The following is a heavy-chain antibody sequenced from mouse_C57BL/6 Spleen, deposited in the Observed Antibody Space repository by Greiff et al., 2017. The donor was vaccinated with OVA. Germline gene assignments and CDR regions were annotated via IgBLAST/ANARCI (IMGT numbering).Heavy chain of an antibody. J-gene: IGHJ4*01. V-gene: IGHV1-82*01. Sequence: VQVVESGPELVKPGASVKISCKASGYAFSSSWMNWVKQRPGKGLEWIGRIYPGDGDTNYNGKFKGKATLTADKSSSTAYMQLSSLTSEDSAVYFCAREPYDYAYAMDYWGQGTSVTVSS. CDR2: IYPGDGDT. CDR1: GYAFSSSW. CDR3: AREPYDYAYAMDY. D-gene: IGHD2-4*01.